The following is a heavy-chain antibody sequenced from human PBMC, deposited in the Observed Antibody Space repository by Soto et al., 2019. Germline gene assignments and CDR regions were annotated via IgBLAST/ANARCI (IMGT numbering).Heavy chain of an antibody. V-gene: IGHV4-61*01. D-gene: IGHD1-26*01. CDR1: GGSVSSGSYY. CDR2: IYYTGNT. Sequence: PSETLSLTCTVSGGSVSSGSYYWSWIRQPPGKGLEWIGYIYYTGNTNYNPSLKSRVTISVDTSKNQFSLRLSSVTAADTAVYYCARVEEWEEGNYYFDYWGQGTLVTVSS. CDR3: ARVEEWEEGNYYFDY. J-gene: IGHJ4*02.